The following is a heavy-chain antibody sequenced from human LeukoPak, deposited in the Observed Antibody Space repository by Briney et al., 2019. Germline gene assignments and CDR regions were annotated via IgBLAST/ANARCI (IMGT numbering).Heavy chain of an antibody. V-gene: IGHV4-59*08. CDR2: IYYSGST. D-gene: IGHD2-15*01. Sequence: SETLSLTCTVSGGSISSYYWSWIRQPPGKGLEWIGYIYYSGSTNYNPSLKSRVTISVDTSRNQFSLKLNSVTAADTAVYYCARLRGSEDIVVVVAATVNWFDPWGQGTLVTVSS. CDR1: GGSISSYY. J-gene: IGHJ5*02. CDR3: ARLRGSEDIVVVVAATVNWFDP.